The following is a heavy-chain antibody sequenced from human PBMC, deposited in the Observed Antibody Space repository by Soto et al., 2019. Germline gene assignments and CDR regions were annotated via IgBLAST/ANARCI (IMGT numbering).Heavy chain of an antibody. J-gene: IGHJ4*02. CDR2: IYYSGST. CDR3: AREPGDSSRHFDY. V-gene: IGHV4-31*03. Sequence: SETLSLTCTVSGGSISSGGYYWSWIRQHPGKGLEWIGYIYYSGSTYYNPSLKSRVTISVDTSKNQFSLKLSSVTAADTAMYYCAREPGDSSRHFDYWGQGTLVTVSS. D-gene: IGHD6-13*01. CDR1: GGSISSGGYY.